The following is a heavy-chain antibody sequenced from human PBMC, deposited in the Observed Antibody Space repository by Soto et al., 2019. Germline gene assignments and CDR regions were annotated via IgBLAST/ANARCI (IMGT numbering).Heavy chain of an antibody. CDR1: GFTFSSYA. V-gene: IGHV3-23*01. CDR2: ISGSGGST. CDR3: AIASGWFVAFDY. Sequence: EVQLLESGGGLVQPGGSLRLSCAASGFTFSSYAMSWVRQAPGKGLEWVSAISGSGGSTYYADSVKGRFTISRDNSKNTSYLQMNSLSAADTAVYYCAIASGWFVAFDYWGQGTLVTVSS. J-gene: IGHJ4*02. D-gene: IGHD3-10*01.